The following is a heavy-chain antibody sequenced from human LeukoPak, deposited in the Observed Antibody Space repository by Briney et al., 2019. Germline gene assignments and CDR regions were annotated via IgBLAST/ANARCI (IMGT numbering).Heavy chain of an antibody. V-gene: IGHV1-2*02. CDR2: INPNSGGT. D-gene: IGHD3-3*01. J-gene: IGHJ5*02. Sequence: ASVKVSCKASGYTFTGYYMHWVRQAPGQGLEWMGWINPNSGGTNYAQKFQGRVTMTRDTSISTAYMELSRLRSDDTAVYYCARDLGRITIFGVVGGTWFDPWGQGTLVTVSS. CDR1: GYTFTGYY. CDR3: ARDLGRITIFGVVGGTWFDP.